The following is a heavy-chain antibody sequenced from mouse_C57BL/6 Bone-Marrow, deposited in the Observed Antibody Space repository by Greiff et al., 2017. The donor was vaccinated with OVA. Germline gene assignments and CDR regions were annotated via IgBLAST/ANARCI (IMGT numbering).Heavy chain of an antibody. CDR3: TTGGNYDWFAY. J-gene: IGHJ3*01. CDR2: IDPENGDT. D-gene: IGHD2-1*01. V-gene: IGHV14-4*01. CDR1: GFNIKDDY. Sequence: VQLQQSGAELVRPGASVKLSCTASGFNIKDDYMHWVKQRPEQGLEWIGWIDPENGDTEYASKFQGKATITADTSSNTAYLQLSSLTSEYTAVYYCTTGGNYDWFAYWGQGTLVTVSA.